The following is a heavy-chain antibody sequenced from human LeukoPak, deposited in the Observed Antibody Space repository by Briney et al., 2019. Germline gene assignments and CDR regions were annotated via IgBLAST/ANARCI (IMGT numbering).Heavy chain of an antibody. Sequence: GGSLRLSCAASGFTFSSYAMHWVRQAPGKGLEWVAVISYDGSNKYYADSVKGRFTISRDNSKNTLSLQMNSLRAEDTAVYYCARRPVRSYFDYWGQGTLVTVSS. CDR3: ARRPVRSYFDY. CDR2: ISYDGSNK. CDR1: GFTFSSYA. V-gene: IGHV3-30-3*01. J-gene: IGHJ4*02.